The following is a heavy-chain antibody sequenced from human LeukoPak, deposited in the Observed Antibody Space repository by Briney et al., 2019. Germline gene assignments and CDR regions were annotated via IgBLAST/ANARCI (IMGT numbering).Heavy chain of an antibody. D-gene: IGHD6-19*01. CDR2: IYTSGST. V-gene: IGHV4-4*07. Sequence: SETLSLTCTVSGGSISSYYWSWIRQPAGKGLEWIGRIYTSGSTNYSPSLKSRVTMSVDTSKNQFSLKLSSVTAADTAVYYCARVRSSSGCLWFDPWGQGTLVTVSS. CDR1: GGSISSYY. J-gene: IGHJ5*02. CDR3: ARVRSSSGCLWFDP.